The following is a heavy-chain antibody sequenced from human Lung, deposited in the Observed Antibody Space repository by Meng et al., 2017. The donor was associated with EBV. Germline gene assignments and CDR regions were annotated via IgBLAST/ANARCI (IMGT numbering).Heavy chain of an antibody. CDR3: AREGGYSFGYWFDP. CDR1: GGFISTYY. CDR2: IYYNGST. D-gene: IGHD5-18*01. Sequence: QGRLQEPGPVLVKPSDTRSRPCTVSGGFISTYYWNWIRQPPGKGLEWIGYIYYNGSTNYNPSLRSRVTISVDTSKNQFSLKLSSVTAADTAIYYCAREGGYSFGYWFDPWGQGTLVTVSS. J-gene: IGHJ5*02. V-gene: IGHV4-59*01.